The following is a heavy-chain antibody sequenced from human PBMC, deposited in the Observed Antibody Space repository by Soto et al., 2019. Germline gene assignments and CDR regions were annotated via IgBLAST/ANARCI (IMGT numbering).Heavy chain of an antibody. Sequence: PSETLSLTCTVSGYFISSGYYWGWIRQPPGKGLEWIGSMFHSGSTHYNPSLKSRVTMSVDTSKNQFSLRLSSVTASDTAVYYCARGHIVVVPTVGWFDPWGQGPLVTVSS. J-gene: IGHJ5*02. V-gene: IGHV4-38-2*02. CDR3: ARGHIVVVPTVGWFDP. CDR2: MFHSGST. D-gene: IGHD2-2*01. CDR1: GYFISSGYY.